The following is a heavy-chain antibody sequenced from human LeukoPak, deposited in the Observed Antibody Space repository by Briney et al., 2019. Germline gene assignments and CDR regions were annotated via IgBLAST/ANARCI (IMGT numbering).Heavy chain of an antibody. D-gene: IGHD3-9*01. CDR2: IKQDGSEK. V-gene: IGHV3-7*01. Sequence: GGSLRLSCAASGFTFSSYWMSWVRQAPGKGREWGANIKQDGSEKYYVDSVKGRFTISRDNAKNSLYVQMKSLRAEDTAVYYCASPYDILSHDAFDIWGQGTMVTVSS. CDR3: ASPYDILSHDAFDI. CDR1: GFTFSSYW. J-gene: IGHJ3*02.